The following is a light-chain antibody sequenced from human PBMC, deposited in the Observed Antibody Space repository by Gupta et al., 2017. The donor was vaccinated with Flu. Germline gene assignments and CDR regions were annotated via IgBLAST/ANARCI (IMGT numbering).Light chain of an antibody. CDR1: TGPVTSGHY. J-gene: IGLJ3*02. CDR2: NPY. Sequence: QAVVTQEPSLTVSPGGTVTLTCGSSTGPVTSGHYPYWFQQRPGQAPRTLIYNPYTKPSWTPARFSGSLLGGRAALTLSGAQPDDEADYFCLLTYSGPWVFGGGTKWTVL. V-gene: IGLV7-46*01. CDR3: LLTYSGPWV.